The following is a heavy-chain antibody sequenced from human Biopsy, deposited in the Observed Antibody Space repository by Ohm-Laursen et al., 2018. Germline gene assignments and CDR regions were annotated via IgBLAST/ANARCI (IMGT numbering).Heavy chain of an antibody. V-gene: IGHV1-2*02. D-gene: IGHD2-8*01. CDR1: SYTFTDYN. CDR2: INCKTGAT. Sequence: SSVKVSCKPSSYTFTDYNIHWMRQAPGQGLEWLGYINCKTGATNYAQKFQGTVTMTRDTSISTAYLTLGSLRSADTAIYYCARDPLNGHKHFDYWGQGSLVTVSS. J-gene: IGHJ4*02. CDR3: ARDPLNGHKHFDY.